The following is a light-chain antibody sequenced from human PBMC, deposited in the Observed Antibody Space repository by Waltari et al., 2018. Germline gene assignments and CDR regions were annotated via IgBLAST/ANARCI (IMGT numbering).Light chain of an antibody. J-gene: IGLJ2*01. CDR1: SLRSYY. CDR3: DSWDSSGTHVL. V-gene: IGLV3-19*01. CDR2: GNN. Sequence: SSELTQDPAVSVALGQTVRITCQGDSLRSYYASWYQQKPGQAPVLVVYGNNNRPSGIPERFSGSSSGNTASLTITEAQVEDEADYYCDSWDSSGTHVLFGGGTRLTVL.